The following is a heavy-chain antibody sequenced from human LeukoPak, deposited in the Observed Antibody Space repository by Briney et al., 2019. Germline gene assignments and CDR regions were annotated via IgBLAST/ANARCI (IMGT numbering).Heavy chain of an antibody. V-gene: IGHV6-1*01. J-gene: IGHJ4*02. Sequence: SQTLSLTCAISGDSVSSNSAAWNRIRQSPSRGLEWLGRTYYRSKWYNDYAVSVKSRITINPDTSKNQFSLQLNSVTPEDTAVYYCARGTTGTLETLDYWGQGTLVTVSS. CDR3: ARGTTGTLETLDY. D-gene: IGHD1-1*01. CDR2: TYYRSKWYN. CDR1: GDSVSSNSAA.